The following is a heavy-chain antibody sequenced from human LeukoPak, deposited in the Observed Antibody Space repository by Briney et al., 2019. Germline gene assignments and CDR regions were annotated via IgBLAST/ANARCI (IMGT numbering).Heavy chain of an antibody. D-gene: IGHD2-15*01. V-gene: IGHV4-39*07. CDR1: GDSISSTNYY. CDR3: ARVFLYAGYCSGGSCYSDY. Sequence: SETLSLTCTVSGDSISSTNYYWGWIRQPPGKGLEWIGSIYYSGSTNYNPSLKSRVTISVDTSKNQFSLKLSSVTAADTAVYYCARVFLYAGYCSGGSCYSDYWGQGTLVTVSS. J-gene: IGHJ4*02. CDR2: IYYSGST.